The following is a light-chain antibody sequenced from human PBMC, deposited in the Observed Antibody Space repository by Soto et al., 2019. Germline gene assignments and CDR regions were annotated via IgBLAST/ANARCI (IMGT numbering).Light chain of an antibody. CDR2: ANT. Sequence: ELTQPPSVSVAPGQTARITCGGNNIGSKSVHWYQQLPGTAPKLLIYANTNRPSGVPDRFSGSKSGTSASLAITGLQAEDEADYYCQSYDSSLSGYVFGTGTKVTVL. CDR1: NNIGSKS. V-gene: IGLV1-40*01. J-gene: IGLJ1*01. CDR3: QSYDSSLSGYV.